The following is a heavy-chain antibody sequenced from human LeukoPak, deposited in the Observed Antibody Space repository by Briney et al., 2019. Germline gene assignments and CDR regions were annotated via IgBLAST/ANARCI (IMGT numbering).Heavy chain of an antibody. CDR2: IYNSGST. CDR3: ARDRGYGDYPLL. J-gene: IGHJ2*01. D-gene: IGHD4-17*01. CDR1: GGSINSNNYY. Sequence: PSQTLSLTCTVSGGSINSNNYYWRWIRQPPGKGLEWIGSIYNSGSTYYNPSLKSRVTISVDTSKNQFSLKLSSVTAADTAVYYCARDRGYGDYPLLWGRGTLVTVSS. V-gene: IGHV4-39*07.